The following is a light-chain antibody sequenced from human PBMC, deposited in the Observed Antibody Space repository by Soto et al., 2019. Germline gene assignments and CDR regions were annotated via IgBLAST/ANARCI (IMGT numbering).Light chain of an antibody. J-gene: IGKJ4*01. Sequence: IVLTYSPATLSVSPLQTATISCRASQNLTSYLARYQQIPVQPSRRLIYDTSHRSSGIPARFSGSGSGTVLTLTISILEPEDFAVYYCQQRSNWPPLTFGGGTKVDI. V-gene: IGKV3-11*01. CDR1: QNLTSY. CDR3: QQRSNWPPLT. CDR2: DTS.